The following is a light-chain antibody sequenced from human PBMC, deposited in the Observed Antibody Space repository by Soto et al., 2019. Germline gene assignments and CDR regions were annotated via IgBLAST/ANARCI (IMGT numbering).Light chain of an antibody. CDR3: CSYAGSSTLV. CDR1: SSDL. J-gene: IGLJ2*01. Sequence: QSALTQPASVSGSPGQSITISCTGTSSDLVSWYQQHPGKAPKLIIYEGSKRPSGVSNRFSGSKSGNTASLTISGLQAEDEADYYCCSYAGSSTLVFGGGTKLTVL. CDR2: EGS. V-gene: IGLV2-23*01.